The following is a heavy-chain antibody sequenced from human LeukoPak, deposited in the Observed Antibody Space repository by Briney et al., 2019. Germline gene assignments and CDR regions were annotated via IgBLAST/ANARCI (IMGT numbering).Heavy chain of an antibody. CDR1: GFTFSSYA. D-gene: IGHD5-12*01. Sequence: GGSLRLSCAASGFTFSSYAMSWVRQAPGKGLEWASSISNSGGRTFYTDSVKGRFTISRDNSKITLYLQMNSLRAEDTAVYYCARNENSGWGYFDYWGQGTLVTVSS. CDR3: ARNENSGWGYFDY. CDR2: ISNSGGRT. J-gene: IGHJ4*02. V-gene: IGHV3-23*01.